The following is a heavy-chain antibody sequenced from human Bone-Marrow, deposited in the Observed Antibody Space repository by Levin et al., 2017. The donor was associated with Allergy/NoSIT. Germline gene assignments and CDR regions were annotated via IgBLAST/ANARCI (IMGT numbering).Heavy chain of an antibody. Sequence: GESLKISCKASGYRFSSHWIGWVRQTPETGLEWMANIYPSDADTRYNLSVEGQVTVSVDKSITTAYLHWTSLKASDTAMYYCARRASPKAFDIWGQGTMVTVSS. V-gene: IGHV5-51*01. CDR2: IYPSDADT. CDR3: ARRASPKAFDI. CDR1: GYRFSSHW. J-gene: IGHJ3*02.